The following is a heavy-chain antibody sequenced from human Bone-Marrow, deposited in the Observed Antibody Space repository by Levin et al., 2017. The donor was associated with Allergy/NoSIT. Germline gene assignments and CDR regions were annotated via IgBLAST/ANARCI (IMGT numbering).Heavy chain of an antibody. CDR3: ARDPLQDIVQMRYYGMDV. CDR2: IYHSGST. D-gene: IGHD2-8*01. V-gene: IGHV4-38-2*02. Sequence: SETLSLTCAVSGYSISSGYYWGWIRQPPGKGLEWIGSIYHSGSTYYNPSLKSRVTISVDTSKNQFSLKLSSVTAADTAVYYCARDPLQDIVQMRYYGMDVWGQGTTVTVSS. J-gene: IGHJ6*02. CDR1: GYSISSGYY.